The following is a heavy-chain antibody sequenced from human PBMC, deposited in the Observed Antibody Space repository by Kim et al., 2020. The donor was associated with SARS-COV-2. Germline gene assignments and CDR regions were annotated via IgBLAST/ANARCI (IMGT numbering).Heavy chain of an antibody. CDR3: ARDSREYDSSAIYGMDV. V-gene: IGHV3-21*06. CDR1: GFTLSNFG. D-gene: IGHD3-22*01. J-gene: IGHJ6*02. CDR2: ISSSSKYI. Sequence: GGSLRLSCAASGFTLSNFGMNWVRQAPGKGLEWVSSISSSSKYIYDADSSKGRFTVSRDNAKNSLYLQMNSLRAEDTAVYYCARDSREYDSSAIYGMDVWGQGTTVTVSS.